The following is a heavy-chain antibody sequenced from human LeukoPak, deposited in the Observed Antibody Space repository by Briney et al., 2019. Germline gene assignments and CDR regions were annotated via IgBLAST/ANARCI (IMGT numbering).Heavy chain of an antibody. CDR1: GFTFSSYS. CDR3: ARGGIITSYAFEI. CDR2: ISDNSYWI. V-gene: IGHV3-21*01. D-gene: IGHD1-26*01. Sequence: GGSLRLSCAASGFTFSSYSMSWVRQAPGKGLEWVSSISDNSYWIYYADSVEGRFIISRDNAKNSLYLQMNSLRAEDTAVYYCARGGIITSYAFEIWGQGAMVTVPS. J-gene: IGHJ3*02.